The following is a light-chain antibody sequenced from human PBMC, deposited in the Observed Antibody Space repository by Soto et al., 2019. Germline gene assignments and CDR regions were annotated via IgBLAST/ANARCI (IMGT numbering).Light chain of an antibody. J-gene: IGLJ2*01. CDR1: SSNIGAGYD. Sequence: QSVLTQPPSVSGAPGQRVTISCTGSSSNIGAGYDVQWYQQLPGTAPKLLIYGNSNRPSGVPDRFSGSKSGTSASLAITGLQAEDEADYYCQSYDSSLSGSNVVFGGGTKVTVL. CDR2: GNS. CDR3: QSYDSSLSGSNVV. V-gene: IGLV1-40*01.